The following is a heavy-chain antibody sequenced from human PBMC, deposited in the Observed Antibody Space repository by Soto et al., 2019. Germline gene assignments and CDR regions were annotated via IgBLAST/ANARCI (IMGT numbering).Heavy chain of an antibody. Sequence: PGGSLRLSCAASGFTFSSYAMSWVRQAPGKGLEWVSAISGSGGSTYYADSVKGRFTISRDNSKNTLYLQMNSLRAEDTAVYYCAKDGAGVTATPDYYFDYWGQGTLVTVSS. CDR1: GFTFSSYA. J-gene: IGHJ4*02. CDR2: ISGSGGST. D-gene: IGHD2-21*02. V-gene: IGHV3-23*01. CDR3: AKDGAGVTATPDYYFDY.